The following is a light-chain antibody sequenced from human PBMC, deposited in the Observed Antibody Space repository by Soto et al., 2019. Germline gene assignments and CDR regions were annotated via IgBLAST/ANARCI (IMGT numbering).Light chain of an antibody. CDR3: CSFAGSPLYV. Sequence: QSALTQPRSVSGSPGQSVTISCTGTSSDVGGYNYVSWYQQHPGKAPKLIIYDVSKRPSGVPDRFSGSKSGNTASLTISGLQAEDEADYYCCSFAGSPLYVFGTGTKVPVL. CDR1: SSDVGGYNY. J-gene: IGLJ1*01. CDR2: DVS. V-gene: IGLV2-11*01.